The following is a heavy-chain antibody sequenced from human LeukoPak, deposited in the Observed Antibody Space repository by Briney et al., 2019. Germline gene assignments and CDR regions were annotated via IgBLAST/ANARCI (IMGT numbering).Heavy chain of an antibody. CDR3: ARGRVRYCSGGSCYPRYAFDI. J-gene: IGHJ3*02. CDR2: INQSGST. V-gene: IGHV4-34*01. CDR1: GGSFSGYY. Sequence: SSETLSLTCAVYGGSFSGYYWTWIRQPPGKGLEWIGEINQSGSTNYNPSLKSRVTISVDPSKNQFSLNLSSVTAADTAVYYCARGRVRYCSGGSCYPRYAFDIWGQGTMVTVSS. D-gene: IGHD2-15*01.